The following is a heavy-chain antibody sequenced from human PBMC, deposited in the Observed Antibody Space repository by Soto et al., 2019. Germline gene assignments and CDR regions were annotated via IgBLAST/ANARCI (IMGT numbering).Heavy chain of an antibody. CDR2: IYYSGST. CDR1: GGSISSYY. CDR3: ATFSNYEASFDY. Sequence: PSETLSLTCTVSGGSISSYYWSWIRQPPGKGLEWIGYIYYSGSTNYNPSLKSRVTISVDTSKNQFSLKLSSVTAADTAVYYCATFSNYEASFDYWGQGTLVTVSS. J-gene: IGHJ4*02. V-gene: IGHV4-59*01. D-gene: IGHD4-4*01.